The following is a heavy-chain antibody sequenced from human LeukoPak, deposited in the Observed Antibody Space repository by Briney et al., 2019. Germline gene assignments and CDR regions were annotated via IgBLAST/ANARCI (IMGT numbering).Heavy chain of an antibody. D-gene: IGHD3-22*01. CDR3: ARDSIPGYDSSGYMVAFDL. Sequence: GGSLRLSCAASGFTFNNYWMTWVRQAPGKGLEWVANIKQDGSDKYYVDSVKGRFIISRDTAKNSLYLQMNSLRAEDTAVYYCARDSIPGYDSSGYMVAFDLWGQGTMVTASS. V-gene: IGHV3-7*05. J-gene: IGHJ3*01. CDR1: GFTFNNYW. CDR2: IKQDGSDK.